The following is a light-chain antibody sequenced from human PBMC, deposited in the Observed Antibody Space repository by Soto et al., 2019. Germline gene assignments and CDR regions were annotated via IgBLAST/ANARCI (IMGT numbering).Light chain of an antibody. V-gene: IGKV3-15*01. J-gene: IGKJ1*01. CDR3: QQYNNWPPDRT. Sequence: EIVMTQSPATLSVSPGERATLSYRASQRVSSNLAWYQQKPGQAPRLLIYGASTRATGIPASFSGSGSATEFTPTISSLQSEDFAIYFCQQYNNWPPDRTFGQGTKVEIK. CDR1: QRVSSN. CDR2: GAS.